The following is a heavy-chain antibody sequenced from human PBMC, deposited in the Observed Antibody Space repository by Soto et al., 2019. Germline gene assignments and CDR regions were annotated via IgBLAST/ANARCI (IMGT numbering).Heavy chain of an antibody. CDR1: GSCANSSDDY. V-gene: IGHV4-39*01. D-gene: IGHD2-21*01. J-gene: IGHJ6*02. CDR2: MFNSGLT. CDR3: APLSVSLSVPYGIHV. Sequence: SDTLSVTCTVRGSCANSSDDYGAWTRQPPGKGLEWIGSMFNSGLTYYNPSLKSRVTLSVDTSKSHFSVRLNSVTAADTAVYYCAPLSVSLSVPYGIHVWGQGLTVTVSS.